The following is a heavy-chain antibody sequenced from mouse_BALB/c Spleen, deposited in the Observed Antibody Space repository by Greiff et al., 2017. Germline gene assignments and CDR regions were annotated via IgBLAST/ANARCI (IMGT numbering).Heavy chain of an antibody. J-gene: IGHJ3*01. CDR1: GFDFSRYW. Sequence: EVQRVESGGGLVQPGGSLKLSCAASGFDFSRYWMSWVRQAPGKGLEWIGEINPDSSTINYTPSLKDKFIISRDNAKNTLYLQMSNVRSEDTALYYCARGSLLRPRGFAYWGQGTLVTVSA. CDR3: ARGSLLRPRGFAY. D-gene: IGHD1-2*01. V-gene: IGHV4-1*02. CDR2: INPDSSTI.